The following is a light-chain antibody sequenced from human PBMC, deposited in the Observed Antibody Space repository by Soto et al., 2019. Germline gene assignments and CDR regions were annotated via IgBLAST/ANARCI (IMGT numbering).Light chain of an antibody. CDR3: SSYATSNNVI. V-gene: IGLV2-8*01. CDR2: EVS. J-gene: IGLJ2*01. Sequence: QSVLTQPPSASGSPGQSVTISCTGTSSDVGGYNYVSWYQQHPGKAPKLMIYEVSKRPSGVPDRFSGSKSGNTASLTVSGLQAEDEADYSCSSYATSNNVIFGGGTKLTVL. CDR1: SSDVGGYNY.